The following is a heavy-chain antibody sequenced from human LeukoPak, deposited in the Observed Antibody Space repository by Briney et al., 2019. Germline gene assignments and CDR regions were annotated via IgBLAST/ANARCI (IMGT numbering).Heavy chain of an antibody. CDR2: INPNTGDT. V-gene: IGHV1-2*02. Sequence: GASVKVSCKASGYTFTGYHMHWVRQAPGQGLEWMGWINPNTGDTNYAQKFQGRVTMTRDTSTSTVYMELSSLRIEDTAVYYCSRDLGGSYNDYWGQGTMVTVSS. D-gene: IGHD1-26*01. J-gene: IGHJ4*02. CDR1: GYTFTGYH. CDR3: SRDLGGSYNDY.